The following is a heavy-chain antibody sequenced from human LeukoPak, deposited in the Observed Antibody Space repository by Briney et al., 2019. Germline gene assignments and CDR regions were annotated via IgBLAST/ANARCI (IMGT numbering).Heavy chain of an antibody. CDR3: ARDVTACAGDCINWFDP. J-gene: IGHJ5*02. D-gene: IGHD2-21*02. Sequence: SVKVSCKASGGTFSSYAISWVRQAPGQGLEWMGGIVPIFGIANYAQKFQGRVTITTDESTSTAYMELSSLRSEDTAVYYCARDVTACAGDCINWFDPWGQGTLATVSS. V-gene: IGHV1-69*05. CDR2: IVPIFGIA. CDR1: GGTFSSYA.